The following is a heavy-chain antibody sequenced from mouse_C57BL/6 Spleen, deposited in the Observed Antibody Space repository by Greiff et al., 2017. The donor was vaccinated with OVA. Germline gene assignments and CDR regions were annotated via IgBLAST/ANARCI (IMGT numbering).Heavy chain of an antibody. CDR3: SRRGDSSGPAWFAY. CDR1: GYTFTDYN. Sequence: VQLQQSGPELVKPGASVKLPCKASGYTFTDYNMDWVKQSHGKSLEWIGDINPNNGGTIYNQKFKGKATLTVDKSSSTAYMELRSLTSEDTAVYYWSRRGDSSGPAWFAYWGQGTLVTVSA. CDR2: INPNNGGT. V-gene: IGHV1-18*01. D-gene: IGHD3-2*02. J-gene: IGHJ3*01.